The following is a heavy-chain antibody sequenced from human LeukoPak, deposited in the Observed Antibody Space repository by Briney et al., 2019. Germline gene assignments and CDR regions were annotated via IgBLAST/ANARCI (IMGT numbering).Heavy chain of an antibody. J-gene: IGHJ3*02. V-gene: IGHV1-69*05. CDR3: ARAPLLRYFDWSHFFGAFDI. D-gene: IGHD3-9*01. CDR1: GGTFSSYA. CDR2: IIPIFGTA. Sequence: ASVTVSCRASGGTFSSYAISWVRQAPGQGLEWMGGIIPIFGTANYAQKFQGRVTITTDESTSTAYMELSSLRSEDTAVYYCARAPLLRYFDWSHFFGAFDIWGQGTMVTVSS.